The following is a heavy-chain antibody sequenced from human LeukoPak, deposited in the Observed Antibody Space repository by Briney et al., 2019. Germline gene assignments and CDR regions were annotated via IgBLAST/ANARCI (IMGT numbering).Heavy chain of an antibody. CDR1: GGSISSYY. V-gene: IGHV4-59*01. D-gene: IGHD1-26*01. CDR3: ARANRCAGGDRHFDY. Sequence: SETLSLTCTVTGGSISSYYWSWIRQPPGKGLEWIGYIYNGGSTNSNPSLNSRVTMSVDKSKNQFSLKLSSVTPADTAVYYCARANRCAGGDRHFDYWGQGTLVTGSS. J-gene: IGHJ4*02. CDR2: IYNGGST.